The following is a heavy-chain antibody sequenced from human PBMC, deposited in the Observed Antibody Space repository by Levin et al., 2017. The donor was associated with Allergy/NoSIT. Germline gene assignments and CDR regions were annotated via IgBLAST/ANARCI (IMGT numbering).Heavy chain of an antibody. CDR1: GFTFRNSW. J-gene: IGHJ4*02. D-gene: IGHD4-17*01. CDR3: ATDHHLSGDYAADSDD. CDR2: IKRKTDGGKT. Sequence: KSGGSLRLSCAASGFTFRNSWMSWVRQAPGKGLEWVGRIKRKTDGGKTDYAAPGHDRFTNSKDDSRNTLHLPMNSLKTEDTGLYYCATDHHLSGDYAADSDDWGQGSVVTVSS. V-gene: IGHV3-15*01.